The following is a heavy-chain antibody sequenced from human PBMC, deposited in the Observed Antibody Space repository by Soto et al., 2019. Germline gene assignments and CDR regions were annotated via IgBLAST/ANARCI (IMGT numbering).Heavy chain of an antibody. CDR3: ARRHSGYDHHYYGMDV. CDR1: GYSFTIYW. D-gene: IGHD5-12*01. J-gene: IGHJ6*02. V-gene: IGHV5-10-1*01. Sequence: PGESLNLSCKGSGYSFTIYWISWVRQMPGKGLEWMGRIDPSDSYTNYSPSFQGHVTISADKSISTAYLQWSSLKASDTAMYYCARRHSGYDHHYYGMDVWGQGTTVTVSS. CDR2: IDPSDSYT.